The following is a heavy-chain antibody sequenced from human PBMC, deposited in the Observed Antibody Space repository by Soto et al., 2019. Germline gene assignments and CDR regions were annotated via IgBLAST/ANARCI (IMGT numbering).Heavy chain of an antibody. V-gene: IGHV3-30-3*01. CDR1: GFTFSSYA. D-gene: IGHD3-22*01. J-gene: IGHJ4*02. Sequence: QVQLVESGGGVVQPGRSLRLSCAASGFTFSSYAMHWVRQAPGKGLEWVAVISYDGSNKYYADSVKGRFTISRDSSKNTLYLQMNSLRAEDTAVYYCARDVADYYDSSGYLDYWGQGTLVTVSS. CDR2: ISYDGSNK. CDR3: ARDVADYYDSSGYLDY.